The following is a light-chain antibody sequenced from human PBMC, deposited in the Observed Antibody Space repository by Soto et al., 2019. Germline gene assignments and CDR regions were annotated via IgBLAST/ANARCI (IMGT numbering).Light chain of an antibody. CDR1: QGISSY. J-gene: IGKJ1*01. CDR3: QQYQT. CDR2: AAS. V-gene: IGKV1-8*01. Sequence: AIRMTQSPSSLSASTGDRVTITCRASQGISSYLAWYQQKPGKAPKLLIYAASTLQSGVPSRFSGSGSGTDFTLTISCLQSEDFATYYCQQYQTFGQGTKVDIK.